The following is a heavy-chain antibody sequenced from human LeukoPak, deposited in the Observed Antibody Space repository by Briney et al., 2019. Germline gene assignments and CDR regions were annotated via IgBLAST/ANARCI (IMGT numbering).Heavy chain of an antibody. D-gene: IGHD6-13*01. CDR3: ARAPMAAAGQLYYYYYMDV. CDR1: GYTFTGYY. J-gene: IGHJ6*03. V-gene: IGHV1-2*02. Sequence: ASVKVSCKASGYTFTGYYMHWVRQAPGQGLEWMGWINPNSGGTNYAQKFQGRVTMTRDTSISTAYMELSRLRSDDTAVYYCARAPMAAAGQLYYYYYMDVWGKGTTVTISS. CDR2: INPNSGGT.